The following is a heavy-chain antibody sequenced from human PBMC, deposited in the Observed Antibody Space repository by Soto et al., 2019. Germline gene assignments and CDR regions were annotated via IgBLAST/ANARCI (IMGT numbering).Heavy chain of an antibody. CDR2: IWYDGSNK. Sequence: GGSLRLSCAASGFTFSSYGMHWVRQAPGKGLEWVAVIWYDGSNKYYADSVKGRFTISRDNSKNTLYLQMNSLRAEDTAVYYCASRGNGGSYPFDYWGQGTLVTVSS. J-gene: IGHJ4*02. V-gene: IGHV3-33*01. CDR3: ASRGNGGSYPFDY. D-gene: IGHD1-26*01. CDR1: GFTFSSYG.